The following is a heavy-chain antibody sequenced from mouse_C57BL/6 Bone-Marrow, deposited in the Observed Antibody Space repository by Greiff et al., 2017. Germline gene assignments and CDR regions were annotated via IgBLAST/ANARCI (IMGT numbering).Heavy chain of an antibody. J-gene: IGHJ3*01. V-gene: IGHV5-6*02. Sequence: EVMLVESGGDFVKPGGSLKLSCAVSGFTFSSYGMSWVRQTPDKKLEWVATISSGGSYTYYPDSVKGRFTIASDNAKNSLYLQMGSLKSEDIARYCCARYWAWFAYWGQGTLVTVSA. CDR2: ISSGGSYT. CDR3: ARYWAWFAY. CDR1: GFTFSSYG. D-gene: IGHD4-1*01.